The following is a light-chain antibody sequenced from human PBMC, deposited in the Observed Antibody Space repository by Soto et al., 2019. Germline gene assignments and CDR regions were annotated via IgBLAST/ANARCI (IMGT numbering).Light chain of an antibody. CDR3: QQYYSYPIT. Sequence: AIRMTQSPSSFSASTGDRVTITCRASQGISSYLAWYQQKPGKAPKLLIYAASTLQSGVPSRFSGSGSGTDVTLTIRCLQSEDFATYYCQQYYSYPITFGQGTRLEIK. CDR2: AAS. CDR1: QGISSY. V-gene: IGKV1-8*01. J-gene: IGKJ5*01.